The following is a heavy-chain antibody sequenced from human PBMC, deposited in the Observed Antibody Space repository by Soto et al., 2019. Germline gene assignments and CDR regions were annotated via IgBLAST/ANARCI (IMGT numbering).Heavy chain of an antibody. Sequence: SETLSLTCTVSGGSISSSSYYWGWIRQPPGKGLEWIGSIYYSGSTYYNPSLKSRVTISVDTSKNQFSLKLSSVTAADTAVYYCARGLVGSSSWYRNYYYYMDVWGKGTTVTVSS. CDR2: IYYSGST. V-gene: IGHV4-39*01. J-gene: IGHJ6*03. CDR1: GGSISSSSYY. D-gene: IGHD6-13*01. CDR3: ARGLVGSSSWYRNYYYYMDV.